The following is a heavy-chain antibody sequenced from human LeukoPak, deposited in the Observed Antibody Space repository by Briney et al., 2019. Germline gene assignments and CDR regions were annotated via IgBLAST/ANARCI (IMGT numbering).Heavy chain of an antibody. V-gene: IGHV4-30-4*01. CDR1: GGSISSGDYY. Sequence: SQTLSLTCTVSGGSISSGDYYWSWIRQPPGKGLEWIGYIYYSGSTYYNPSLKNRVTISVDTSKNQFSLKLSSVTAADTAVYYCARASEMGTGPNWFDPWGQGTLVTVSS. CDR2: IYYSGST. D-gene: IGHD3/OR15-3a*01. J-gene: IGHJ5*02. CDR3: ARASEMGTGPNWFDP.